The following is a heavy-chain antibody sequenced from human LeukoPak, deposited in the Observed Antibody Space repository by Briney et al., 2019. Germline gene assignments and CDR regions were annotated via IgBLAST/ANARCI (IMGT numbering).Heavy chain of an antibody. Sequence: GGSLRLSCAASGFTFSNFWMHWVRQAPGKGLVWVSHINSDESTTNYADSVRGRFTISRDNAKNTLYLQMNSLTAEDTAVYYCVRGVRDYYGLDYWGQGTLVTVSS. CDR3: VRGVRDYYGLDY. V-gene: IGHV3-74*01. CDR1: GFTFSNFW. D-gene: IGHD3-10*01. CDR2: INSDESTT. J-gene: IGHJ4*02.